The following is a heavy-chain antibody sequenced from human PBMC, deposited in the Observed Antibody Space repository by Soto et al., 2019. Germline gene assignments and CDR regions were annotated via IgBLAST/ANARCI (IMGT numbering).Heavy chain of an antibody. D-gene: IGHD4-17*01. J-gene: IGHJ5*02. CDR1: GGSISSGGYY. CDR3: AKALTTLTLFDP. Sequence: QVQLQESGPGLVKPSQTLSLTCTVSGGSISSGGYYCSGIRQHPGKGLEWIGYIYYRGSTHYNPSLKSRVTRSVDTSKNQFSLKLSSVTAADTAVYYCAKALTTLTLFDPWGQGTLVTVSS. V-gene: IGHV4-31*03. CDR2: IYYRGST.